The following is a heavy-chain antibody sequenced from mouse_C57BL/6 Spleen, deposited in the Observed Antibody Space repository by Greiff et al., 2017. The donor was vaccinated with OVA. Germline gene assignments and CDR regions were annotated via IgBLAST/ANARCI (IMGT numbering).Heavy chain of an antibody. D-gene: IGHD2-3*01. CDR2: ISDGGSYT. CDR3: ARDYDLYYFDY. Sequence: EVMLVESGGGLVKPGGSLKLSCAASGFTFSSYAMSWVRQTPEKRLEWVATISDGGSYTYYPDNVKGRFTISRDNAKNNLYLQMSHLKSEDTAMYYCARDYDLYYFDYWGQGTTLTVSS. CDR1: GFTFSSYA. J-gene: IGHJ2*01. V-gene: IGHV5-4*01.